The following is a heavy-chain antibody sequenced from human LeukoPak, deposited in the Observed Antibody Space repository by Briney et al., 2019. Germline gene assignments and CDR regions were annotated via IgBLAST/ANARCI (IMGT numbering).Heavy chain of an antibody. CDR2: MNIDGSEK. J-gene: IGHJ4*02. V-gene: IGHV3-7*01. D-gene: IGHD1-26*01. CDR3: ARDPVEWELLLGY. Sequence: GGSLRLSCAASGFTFSSYWMGWVRQAPGKRLEWVANMNIDGSEKYYADSAKGRFTISRDNARNSVYLQMDSLRVEDTAVYYCARDPVEWELLLGYWGQGTLVTVSS. CDR1: GFTFSSYW.